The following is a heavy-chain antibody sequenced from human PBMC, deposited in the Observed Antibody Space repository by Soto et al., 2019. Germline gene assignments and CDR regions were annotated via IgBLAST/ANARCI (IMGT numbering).Heavy chain of an antibody. Sequence: ASVKVSCKASGGTFSSYAISWVRQAPGQGLEWMGGIIPIFGTANYAQKFQGRVTITADKSTSTAYMELSSLRSEDTAVYYCASPIAVAGTSFDYWGQGTLVTVSS. CDR1: GGTFSSYA. J-gene: IGHJ4*02. CDR3: ASPIAVAGTSFDY. V-gene: IGHV1-69*06. D-gene: IGHD6-19*01. CDR2: IIPIFGTA.